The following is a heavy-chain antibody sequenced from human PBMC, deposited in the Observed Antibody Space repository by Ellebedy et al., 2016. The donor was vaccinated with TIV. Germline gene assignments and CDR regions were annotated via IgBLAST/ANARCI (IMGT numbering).Heavy chain of an antibody. Sequence: PGGSLRLSCAATGVIFHFYALTWVRQAPGKGLEWVSAISGSGDTTYYAASVKGRFTISRANSKNTLYLQMDGLGVEDTAVYFCATRVGEGIQLWGGFDSWGQGTLVTVSS. CDR1: GVIFHFYA. J-gene: IGHJ4*02. CDR2: ISGSGDTT. CDR3: ATRVGEGIQLWGGFDS. D-gene: IGHD5-18*01. V-gene: IGHV3-23*01.